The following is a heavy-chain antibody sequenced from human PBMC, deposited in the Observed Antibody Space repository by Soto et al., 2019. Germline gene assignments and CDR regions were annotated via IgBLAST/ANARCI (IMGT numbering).Heavy chain of an antibody. J-gene: IGHJ6*03. D-gene: IGHD4-4*01. CDR2: ISSSSNTI. CDR3: AREYYSNTKDYMDV. Sequence: GGSLRLSCAASGFTFSSYSMNWVRQAPGKGLEWVSYISSSSNTIYYADSVRGRFTISGDNAKNSLYLQMNSLRAEDTAVYFCAREYYSNTKDYMDVWGKGTTVTVSS. CDR1: GFTFSSYS. V-gene: IGHV3-48*01.